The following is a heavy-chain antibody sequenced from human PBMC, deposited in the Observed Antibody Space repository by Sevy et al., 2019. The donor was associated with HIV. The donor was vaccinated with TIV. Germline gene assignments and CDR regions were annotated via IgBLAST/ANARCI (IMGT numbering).Heavy chain of an antibody. Sequence: GGSLRLSCAASGFTFSSYAMHWVRQAPGKGLEWVAVISYDGSNKYYADSVKGRFTISRDNSKNTLYLQMNSLRAEDTAVDYCARARIVVVPAAILGYYYYGMHVWGQGTTVTVSS. D-gene: IGHD2-2*02. V-gene: IGHV3-30*04. J-gene: IGHJ6*02. CDR2: ISYDGSNK. CDR1: GFTFSSYA. CDR3: ARARIVVVPAAILGYYYYGMHV.